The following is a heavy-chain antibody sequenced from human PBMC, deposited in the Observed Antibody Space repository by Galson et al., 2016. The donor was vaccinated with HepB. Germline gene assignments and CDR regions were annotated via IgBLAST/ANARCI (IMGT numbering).Heavy chain of an antibody. Sequence: SLRLSCAASGFTFSNAWMSWVRQAPGKGLEWVGRIKSKTDGGTADYAAPAKGRFTISRDDSKNTLYLQMNSLKIEDTAVYYCTTEGQQLSLYWGQGTLVTVSS. V-gene: IGHV3-15*01. D-gene: IGHD6-13*01. CDR3: TTEGQQLSLY. CDR1: GFTFSNAW. CDR2: IKSKTDGGTA. J-gene: IGHJ4*02.